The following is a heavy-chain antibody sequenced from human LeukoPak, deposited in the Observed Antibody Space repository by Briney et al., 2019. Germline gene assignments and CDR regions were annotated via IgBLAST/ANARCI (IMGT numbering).Heavy chain of an antibody. J-gene: IGHJ4*02. D-gene: IGHD6-19*01. CDR3: AREESGSSGWYDY. Sequence: PGGSLRLSCAASGFIFKTYAMHWVRQAPGKGLEWVAVISYDGSNKYYADSVKGRFTISRDNSKNTLYLQMNSLRAEDTAVYYCAREESGSSGWYDYWGQGTLVTVSS. V-gene: IGHV3-30*19. CDR2: ISYDGSNK. CDR1: GFIFKTYA.